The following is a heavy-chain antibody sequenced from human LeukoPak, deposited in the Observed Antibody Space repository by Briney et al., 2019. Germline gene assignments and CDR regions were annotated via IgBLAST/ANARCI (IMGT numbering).Heavy chain of an antibody. D-gene: IGHD3-10*01. V-gene: IGHV3-48*02. CDR1: GFTFSSYS. CDR2: ISSSGNTI. Sequence: QPGGSLRLSCVASGFTFSSYSMNWVRQAPGKGLEWASYISSSGNTIYYADSVKGRFTISRDNAKNSLYLQMNSLRDEDTALYYCARVWGSGSYFLGRLDYWGQGTLVTVSS. J-gene: IGHJ4*02. CDR3: ARVWGSGSYFLGRLDY.